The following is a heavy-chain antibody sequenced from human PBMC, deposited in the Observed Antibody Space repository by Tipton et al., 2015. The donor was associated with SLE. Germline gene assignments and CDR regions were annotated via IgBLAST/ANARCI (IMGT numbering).Heavy chain of an antibody. D-gene: IGHD5-24*01. J-gene: IGHJ6*03. CDR3: ARHPVAGYTYSMDV. CDR1: GYIFSTYG. Sequence: QVQLVQSGPEVKKPGASGKVSCRASGYIFSTYGISWVRQAPGQGLEWMGWINPYNDNTDYVELLQGRVTMTTDTSTGTAYMELTGLNSDDTAIYYGARHPVAGYTYSMDVWGTGTTVTVSS. CDR2: INPYNDNT. V-gene: IGHV1-18*01.